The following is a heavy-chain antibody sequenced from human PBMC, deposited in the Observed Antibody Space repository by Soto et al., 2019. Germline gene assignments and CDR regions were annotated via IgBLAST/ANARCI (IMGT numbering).Heavy chain of an antibody. V-gene: IGHV4-4*07. Sequence: PSETLSLTCTVSGAFISGYYWSWIRQPAGKGLEWIGRIYTSGSTKYSPSLKSRATTSVDTSKKQFSLKLNSVTAADTAVYYCARESTVAGTDNWFDSWGQGTLVTVSS. CDR3: ARESTVAGTDNWFDS. D-gene: IGHD6-13*01. CDR2: IYTSGST. J-gene: IGHJ5*01. CDR1: GAFISGYY.